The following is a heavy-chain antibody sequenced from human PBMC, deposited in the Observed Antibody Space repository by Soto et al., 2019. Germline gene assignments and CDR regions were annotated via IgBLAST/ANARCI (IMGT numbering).Heavy chain of an antibody. CDR1: GFTFSNYG. CDR3: ARASRSSSNEPTVDY. D-gene: IGHD6-13*01. Sequence: QVQLAESGGGVVQPGRALRLSCAASGFTFSNYGMPWVRQATGKGLEWVAVISDDGSNKYYEDSVQGRVTISRDNSNNTLSLQMNSLRPEDTAVYYCARASRSSSNEPTVDYWGQGTLVTVSP. J-gene: IGHJ4*02. CDR2: ISDDGSNK. V-gene: IGHV3-30*03.